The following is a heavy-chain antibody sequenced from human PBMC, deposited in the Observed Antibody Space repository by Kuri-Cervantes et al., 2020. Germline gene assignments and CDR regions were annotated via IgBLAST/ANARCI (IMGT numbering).Heavy chain of an antibody. Sequence: ASVKVSCKASGYTFTSYAMHWVRQAPGQRLEWMGWINAGNGNTKYSQKFQGRVTITRDTSASTAYMELRSLRSDDTAVYYCARGSRAGLGFYYGMDVWGQRTTVTVSS. J-gene: IGHJ6*02. CDR2: INAGNGNT. CDR3: ARGSRAGLGFYYGMDV. D-gene: IGHD6-13*01. CDR1: GYTFTSYA. V-gene: IGHV1-3*01.